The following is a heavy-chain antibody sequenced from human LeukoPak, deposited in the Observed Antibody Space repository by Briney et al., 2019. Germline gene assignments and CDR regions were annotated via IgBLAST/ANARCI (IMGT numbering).Heavy chain of an antibody. CDR2: IYHSGST. V-gene: IGHV4-4*02. CDR3: ARGPTMGRFLEWFPSFDY. D-gene: IGHD3-3*01. J-gene: IGHJ4*02. Sequence: SETLSLTCAVSGGSISSSNWWSWVRQPPGKGLEWIGEIYHSGSTNYNPSLKSRVTISVDKSKNQFSLKLSSVTAADTAVYYCARGPTMGRFLEWFPSFDYWGQGTLVTVSS. CDR1: GGSISSSNW.